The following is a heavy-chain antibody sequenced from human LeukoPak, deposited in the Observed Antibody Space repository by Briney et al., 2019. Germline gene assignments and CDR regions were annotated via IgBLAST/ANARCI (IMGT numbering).Heavy chain of an antibody. D-gene: IGHD3-10*01. Sequence: KPSETLSLTCAVSGGSISSGGYSWSWIRQPPGKGLEWIGEINHSGSTNYNPSLKSRVTISVDTSKNQFSLKLSSVTAADTAVYYCARGQTGYLGYWGQGTLVTVSS. CDR2: INHSGST. J-gene: IGHJ4*02. V-gene: IGHV4-34*01. CDR3: ARGQTGYLGY. CDR1: GGSISSGGYS.